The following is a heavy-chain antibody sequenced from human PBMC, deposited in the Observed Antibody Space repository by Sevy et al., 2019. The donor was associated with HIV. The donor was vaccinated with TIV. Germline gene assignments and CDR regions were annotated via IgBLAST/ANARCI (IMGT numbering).Heavy chain of an antibody. CDR1: GGSISSYY. CDR3: ARGNPRGYSFGYFDH. CDR2: VFHSGST. Sequence: SETLSLTCTVSGGSISSYYWSWIRQPPGKRLEWIGNVFHSGSTNYNPSLKSRVTISVDTSKNQFSLKLRSVTAADTAVYYCARGNPRGYSFGYFDHWGQGTLVTVSS. J-gene: IGHJ4*02. V-gene: IGHV4-59*01. D-gene: IGHD5-18*01.